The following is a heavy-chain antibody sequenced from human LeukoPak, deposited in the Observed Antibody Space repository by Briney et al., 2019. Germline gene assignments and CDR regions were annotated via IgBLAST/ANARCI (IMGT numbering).Heavy chain of an antibody. V-gene: IGHV3-49*03. CDR3: TKGDYHAY. CDR2: IRSNTYGGTA. J-gene: IGHJ4*02. CDR1: GFTFGDYA. Sequence: GGSLRLSCTASGFTFGDYAMSWFRRAPGKGLEWVGFIRSNTYGGTAEYAASVKGRFTISSDDSKSIAYLQMNSLKTEDTAVYYCTKGDYHAYWGQGTLATVSS.